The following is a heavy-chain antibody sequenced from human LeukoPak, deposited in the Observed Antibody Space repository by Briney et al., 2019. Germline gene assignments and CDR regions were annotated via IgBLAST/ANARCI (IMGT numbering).Heavy chain of an antibody. D-gene: IGHD4-17*01. CDR2: ITTYNGNT. Sequence: ASVKVSCTPSVYTFTSYPISWVRQAPGQGLEWMGWITTYNGNTNYAQKLQGRVTMTTDTSTSTAYMDLRGLRSDDTAVYYCAGGYDYGDYVGDFDYWGQGTLVTVSS. J-gene: IGHJ4*02. CDR1: VYTFTSYP. V-gene: IGHV1-18*01. CDR3: AGGYDYGDYVGDFDY.